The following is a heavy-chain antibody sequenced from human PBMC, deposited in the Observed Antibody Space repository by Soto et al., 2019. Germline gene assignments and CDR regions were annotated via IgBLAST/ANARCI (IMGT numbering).Heavy chain of an antibody. J-gene: IGHJ5*02. CDR3: ARGPVVVITGWHWFDP. D-gene: IGHD3-22*01. Sequence: SETLSLTCTVSGGSISSYYWSWIRQPAGEGLEWVGRIYTSGSTNYNPSLKSRVTMSVDTSKNQFSLKLSSVTAADTAVYYCARGPVVVITGWHWFDPWGQGTLVTVSS. CDR1: GGSISSYY. V-gene: IGHV4-4*07. CDR2: IYTSGST.